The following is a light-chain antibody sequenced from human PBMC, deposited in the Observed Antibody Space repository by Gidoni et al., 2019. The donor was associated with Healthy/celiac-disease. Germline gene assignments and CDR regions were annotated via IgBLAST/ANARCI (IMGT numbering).Light chain of an antibody. Sequence: QSALTHPASVSGSPGQSFTISCTGTSSDVGGYNYVSWYQQHPGKAPKLMIYDVSNRPSGVSNRFSGSKSGNTASLTISGLQAEDEADYYCSSYTSSSTLLVFGTGTKVTVL. J-gene: IGLJ1*01. CDR2: DVS. CDR3: SSYTSSSTLLV. CDR1: SSDVGGYNY. V-gene: IGLV2-14*01.